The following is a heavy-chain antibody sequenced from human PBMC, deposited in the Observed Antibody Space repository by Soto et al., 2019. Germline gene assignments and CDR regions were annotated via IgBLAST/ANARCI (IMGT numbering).Heavy chain of an antibody. CDR2: INAGNGNT. CDR3: ARSGYCSSTSCYYWFDP. CDR1: GYTFTSYA. V-gene: IGHV1-3*01. D-gene: IGHD2-2*01. Sequence: ASVKVYCKASGYTFTSYAMHWVRQALGQRLEWMGWINAGNGNTKYSQKFQGRVTITRDTSASTAYMELSSLRSEDTAVYYCARSGYCSSTSCYYWFDPWGQGTLVTVSS. J-gene: IGHJ5*02.